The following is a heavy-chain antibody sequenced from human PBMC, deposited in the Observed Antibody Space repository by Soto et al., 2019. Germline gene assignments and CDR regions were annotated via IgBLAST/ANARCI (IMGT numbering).Heavy chain of an antibody. CDR1: GGTFSSYA. J-gene: IGHJ6*02. Sequence: ASVKVSCKASGGTFSSYAISWVRQAPGQGLEWMGGIIPIFGTANYAQKFQGRVTITADESTSTAYMELSSLRSEDTAVYYCARDRDGTSLPNYYYGMDVWGQGTTVTVSS. V-gene: IGHV1-69*13. D-gene: IGHD2-2*01. CDR3: ARDRDGTSLPNYYYGMDV. CDR2: IIPIFGTA.